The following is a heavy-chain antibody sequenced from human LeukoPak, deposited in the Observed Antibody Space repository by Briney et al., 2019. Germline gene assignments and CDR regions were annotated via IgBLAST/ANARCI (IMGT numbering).Heavy chain of an antibody. CDR1: GGTFSSYA. CDR2: IIPIFGTA. CDR3: ARGPHSIGLSDAFDI. Sequence: SVKVSCKASGGTFSSYAISWVRQAPGQGLEWMGGIIPIFGTANYAQKFQGRVTITADKSTSTAYMELSSLRSEDTAVYYCARGPHSIGLSDAFDIWGQGTMVTVSS. D-gene: IGHD3-16*02. V-gene: IGHV1-69*06. J-gene: IGHJ3*02.